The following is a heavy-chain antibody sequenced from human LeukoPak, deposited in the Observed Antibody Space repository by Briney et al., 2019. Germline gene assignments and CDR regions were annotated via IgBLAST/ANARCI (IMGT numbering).Heavy chain of an antibody. D-gene: IGHD1-26*01. CDR3: VRDRGTYRPIDY. Sequence: GGSLRLSCAASGFTFSSHWMSWVRQAPGKGLEWVANIKEDGSQEFYVDSVKGRFTISRDNAQNSLYLQMNSLRAEDTAIYYCVRDRGTYRPIDYWGQGTLVTVSS. J-gene: IGHJ4*02. CDR2: IKEDGSQE. CDR1: GFTFSSHW. V-gene: IGHV3-7*03.